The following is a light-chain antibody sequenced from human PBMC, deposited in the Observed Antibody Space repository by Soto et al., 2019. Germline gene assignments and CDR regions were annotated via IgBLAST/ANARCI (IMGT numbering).Light chain of an antibody. Sequence: QSVLTQPPSASGTPGQRVTISCSGSSSNIGTNYVYWYLHLPGTAPKLLIYRNNQRPSGVPDRFSGSKSGTSASLAISGLRSEDEADYYCATWDANLSGLFGGGTKLTVL. CDR2: RNN. CDR3: ATWDANLSGL. CDR1: SSNIGTNY. V-gene: IGLV1-47*01. J-gene: IGLJ3*02.